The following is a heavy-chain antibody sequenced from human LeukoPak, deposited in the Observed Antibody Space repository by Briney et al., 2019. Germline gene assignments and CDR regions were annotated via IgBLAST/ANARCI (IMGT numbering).Heavy chain of an antibody. Sequence: GGSLRLSCAASGFTFSSYGMHWVRQAPGQGLEWVAVISYDGSNKYYADSVKGRFTISRDNSKNTLYLQMNSLRAEDTAVYYCAKGLYSSSWYVGYHYYYGMDVWGQGTTVTVSS. V-gene: IGHV3-30*18. D-gene: IGHD6-13*01. CDR2: ISYDGSNK. CDR3: AKGLYSSSWYVGYHYYYGMDV. CDR1: GFTFSSYG. J-gene: IGHJ6*02.